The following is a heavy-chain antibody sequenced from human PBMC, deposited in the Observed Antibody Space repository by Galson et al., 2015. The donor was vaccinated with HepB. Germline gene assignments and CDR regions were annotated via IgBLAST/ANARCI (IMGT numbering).Heavy chain of an antibody. J-gene: IGHJ4*02. Sequence: ETLSLTCAVYGGSFSGYYWSWIRQPAGKGLEWIGRIYSSGITNYNPSLKSRVTMSVDTSKDHFSLKLSSVTAADTAVYYCARVGPGVGEFPPPFDYWGQGALVTVSS. CDR1: GGSFSGYY. CDR3: ARVGPGVGEFPPPFDY. CDR2: IYSSGIT. D-gene: IGHD3-10*01. V-gene: IGHV4-59*10.